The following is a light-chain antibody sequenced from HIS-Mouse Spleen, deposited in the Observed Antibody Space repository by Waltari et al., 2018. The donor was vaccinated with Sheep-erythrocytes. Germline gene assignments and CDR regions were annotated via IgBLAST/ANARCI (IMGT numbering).Light chain of an antibody. CDR1: SSDVGGYNY. CDR3: CSYAGSYNHV. Sequence: QSALTQPRSVSGSPGQSVTISCTGTSSDVGGYNYVSWYQQHPGKSPKLMIYDVSNRPSGVPHRFSGSKSGNTASLTISGLQAEDEADYYCCSYAGSYNHVFATGTKVTVL. J-gene: IGLJ1*01. V-gene: IGLV2-11*01. CDR2: DVS.